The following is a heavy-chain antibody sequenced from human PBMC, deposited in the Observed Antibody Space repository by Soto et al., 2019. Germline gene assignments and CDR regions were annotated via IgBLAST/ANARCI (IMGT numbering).Heavy chain of an antibody. CDR3: AHSEQQQLVPPGYFDY. CDR1: GFSLSTSGVG. J-gene: IGHJ4*02. Sequence: QITLKESGPTLVKPTQTLTLTCTFSGFSLSTSGVGVGWIRQPPGKALDWLALIYWDDDKRYSPSLKSRLTITKDTSKNQVVLTMTNMDPVDTATYYCAHSEQQQLVPPGYFDYWGQGTLVTVSS. V-gene: IGHV2-5*02. CDR2: IYWDDDK. D-gene: IGHD6-13*01.